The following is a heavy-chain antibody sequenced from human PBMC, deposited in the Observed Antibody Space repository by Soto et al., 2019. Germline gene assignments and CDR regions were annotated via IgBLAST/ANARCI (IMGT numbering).Heavy chain of an antibody. J-gene: IGHJ4*02. D-gene: IGHD1-26*01. CDR2: ISGGGGTM. Sequence: EVQVVESGGGSVQPGGSLRLSCAASGFTFSRYTMNWVRQAPGKGLEWLSYISGGGGTMSYADSVKGRVTISRDNAKNSLYLQMDSLGAEDTAVYYCVRDESGTYSIDYWGQGTLVTVSS. CDR1: GFTFSRYT. V-gene: IGHV3-48*04. CDR3: VRDESGTYSIDY.